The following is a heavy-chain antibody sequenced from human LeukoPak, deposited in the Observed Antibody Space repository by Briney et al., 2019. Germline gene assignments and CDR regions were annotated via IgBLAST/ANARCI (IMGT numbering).Heavy chain of an antibody. CDR3: ARDYYGSGSFDY. CDR2: IYTSGST. J-gene: IGHJ4*02. V-gene: IGHV4-61*02. Sequence: RSSQTLSLTCTVSGGSISSGDYYWSWIRQPAGKGLEWIGRIYTSGSTNYNPSLKSRVTISVDTSKNQFSLKLSSVTAADTAVYYCARDYYGSGSFDYWGQGTLVTVSS. CDR1: GGSISSGDYY. D-gene: IGHD3-10*01.